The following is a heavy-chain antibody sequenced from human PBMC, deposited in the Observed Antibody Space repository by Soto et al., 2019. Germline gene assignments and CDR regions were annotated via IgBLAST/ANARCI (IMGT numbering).Heavy chain of an antibody. Sequence: PWDTHSLTRSFADGSIRSYDWSWLRKPPGKGLEWIGYIYYSGSTNYNPPLKSQVTISVDTSKNQFSLKLSSVTAADTAVYYCATSGIYDFWCGYYLCGQATLVSVSS. CDR3: ATSGIYDFWCGYYL. D-gene: IGHD3-3*01. J-gene: IGHJ4*02. CDR2: IYYSGST. V-gene: IGHV4-59*07. CDR1: DGSIRSYD.